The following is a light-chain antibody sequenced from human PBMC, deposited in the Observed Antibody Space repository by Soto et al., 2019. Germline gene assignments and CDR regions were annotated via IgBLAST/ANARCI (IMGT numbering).Light chain of an antibody. J-gene: IGLJ1*01. CDR2: EVS. V-gene: IGLV2-18*02. CDR1: SSDVGSYNR. CDR3: SSYTRSSTYV. Sequence: QSALTQPPSVSGSPGHSVTISCTGTSSDVGSYNRVSWYQQPPGTAPKLLIYEVSNRPSGVPDGFSGSKSGNTAALTISGLKAEDEADYYCSSYTRSSTYVFGSGTKLTVL.